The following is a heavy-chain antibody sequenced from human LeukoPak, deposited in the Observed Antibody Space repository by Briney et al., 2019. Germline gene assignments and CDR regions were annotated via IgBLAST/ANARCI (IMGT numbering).Heavy chain of an antibody. Sequence: GGSLRLSCAASGFTFRSFAMNWVRQAPGKGLEWVSYISSSGSTIYYADSVKGRFTISRDNAKNSLYLQMNSLRAEDTAVYYCARGALLSAVAGIAYDYWGQGTLVTVSS. J-gene: IGHJ4*02. CDR2: ISSSGSTI. CDR3: ARGALLSAVAGIAYDY. D-gene: IGHD6-19*01. CDR1: GFTFRSFA. V-gene: IGHV3-48*03.